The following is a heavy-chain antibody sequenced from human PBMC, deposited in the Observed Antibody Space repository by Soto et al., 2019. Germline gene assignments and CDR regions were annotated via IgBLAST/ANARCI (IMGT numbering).Heavy chain of an antibody. CDR3: AKGYSGYDYAN. J-gene: IGHJ4*02. CDR2: INSDGSSA. Sequence: PGGSLRLSCAASGSTFSSYWMHWVRQAPGKGLVWVSRINSDGSSATYADSVKGRFTISRDNAKNTLYLQMNSLSAEDTAVYFCAKGYSGYDYANWGQGSLVTVSS. V-gene: IGHV3-74*01. D-gene: IGHD5-12*01. CDR1: GSTFSSYW.